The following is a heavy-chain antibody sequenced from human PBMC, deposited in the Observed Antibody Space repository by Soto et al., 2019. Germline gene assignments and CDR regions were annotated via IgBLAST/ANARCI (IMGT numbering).Heavy chain of an antibody. CDR3: AGALGILAGYYRP. CDR2: IYYRGTS. Sequence: SETLSLTCTVSGGSITSVDYYWSWIRQSPGTGREWIGYIYYRGTSYYNPSLKSRVSMSVDTSKNPFSLKLESVTAAATAVYYCAGALGILAGYYRPWGQGTLVTVSS. V-gene: IGHV4-30-4*01. CDR1: GGSITSVDYY. D-gene: IGHD3-9*01. J-gene: IGHJ5*01.